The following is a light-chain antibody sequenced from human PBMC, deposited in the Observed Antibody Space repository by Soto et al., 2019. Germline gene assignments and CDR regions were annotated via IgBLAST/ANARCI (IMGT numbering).Light chain of an antibody. Sequence: DIQMTQSPSTLSASVGDRVTITCRASQSISSWLAWYQQKPGKAPKLLIYKAPSLESGVPSRFSGSGSGTEFTLNIRSLQPDYFGNYYRPRYNTYPPCFAGGTNV. V-gene: IGKV1-5*03. CDR1: QSISSW. J-gene: IGKJ4*01. CDR2: KAP. CDR3: PRYNTYPPC.